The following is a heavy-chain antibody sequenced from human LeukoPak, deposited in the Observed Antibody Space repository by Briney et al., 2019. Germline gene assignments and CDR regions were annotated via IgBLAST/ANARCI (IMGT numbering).Heavy chain of an antibody. V-gene: IGHV4-34*01. CDR3: ARGAKGYRQQLVQYYFDY. Sequence: SETLSLTCAVYGESLSGYYWSWLRQPPGKGLEWIGEINHSGSTNYNPSLKSRVTISVDTSKNQFSMKLSSVTAADTAVYYCARGAKGYRQQLVQYYFDYWGQGTLVTVSS. CDR1: GESLSGYY. J-gene: IGHJ4*02. D-gene: IGHD6-13*01. CDR2: INHSGST.